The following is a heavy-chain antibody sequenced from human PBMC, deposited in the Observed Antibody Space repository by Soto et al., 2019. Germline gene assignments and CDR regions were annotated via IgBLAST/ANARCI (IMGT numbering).Heavy chain of an antibody. D-gene: IGHD3-22*01. J-gene: IGHJ4*02. CDR3: AHSNYYDSSGYGLFEN. CDR2: IYYSGST. V-gene: IGHV4-59*06. Sequence: SETLSLTCVVSGGSLSSYYWSWIRQPPGKGLEWIGYIYYSGSTYYNPSLKSRVTISVDTSKNQFSLKLSSVTAADTAVYYCAHSNYYDSSGYGLFENWGQGTLVTVSS. CDR1: GGSLSSYY.